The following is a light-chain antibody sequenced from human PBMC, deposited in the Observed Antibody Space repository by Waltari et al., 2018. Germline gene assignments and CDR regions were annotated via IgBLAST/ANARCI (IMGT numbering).Light chain of an antibody. CDR2: KDS. V-gene: IGLV3-25*03. CDR1: ALPKQY. Sequence: ELTQPPSVSVSPGQTARITCSGDALPKQYAYWYQQKPGQAPVLVIYKDSERPSGIPERFSGSSSGTTVTLTISGVQAEDEADYYCQSVDSSGTYHVVFGGGTKLTVL. CDR3: QSVDSSGTYHVV. J-gene: IGLJ2*01.